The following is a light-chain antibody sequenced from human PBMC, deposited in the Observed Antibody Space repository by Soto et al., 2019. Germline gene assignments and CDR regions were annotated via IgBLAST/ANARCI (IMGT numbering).Light chain of an antibody. CDR1: QGVTTN. Sequence: EVVMTQSPASLSVSPGERVSLSCRAGQGVTTNFAWYQQKSGQSPRLLIYGGSTRATGIPARFSGSGSGTEFTLIISSLQSEDSAVYYCQQYNNWWTFGQGTKVDIK. CDR3: QQYNNWWT. V-gene: IGKV3D-15*01. J-gene: IGKJ1*01. CDR2: GGS.